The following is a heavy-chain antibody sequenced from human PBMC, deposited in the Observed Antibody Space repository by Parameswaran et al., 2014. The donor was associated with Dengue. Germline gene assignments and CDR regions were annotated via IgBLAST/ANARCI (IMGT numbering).Heavy chain of an antibody. V-gene: IGHV1-2*02. Sequence: ASVKVSCKASGYTFTGYYMHWVRQAPGQGLEWMGWINPNSGGTNYAQKFQGRVTMTRDTSISTAYMELSRLRSDDTAVYYCARDTTLSAADFDYWGQGTLVTVSS. CDR3: ARDTTLSAADFDY. CDR1: GYTFTGYY. CDR2: INPNSGGT. J-gene: IGHJ4*02. D-gene: IGHD1-1*01.